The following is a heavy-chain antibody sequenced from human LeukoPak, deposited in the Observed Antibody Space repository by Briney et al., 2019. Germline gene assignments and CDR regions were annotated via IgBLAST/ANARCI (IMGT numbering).Heavy chain of an antibody. D-gene: IGHD2-15*01. CDR1: GFTVNSNY. J-gene: IGHJ4*02. CDR2: IYSSRTT. Sequence: PGGSLRLSCAISGFTVNSNYMTWVRQAPGKGLEWVSVIYSSRTTYYADSVKGRFTISRDNSENTLYLQMNSPRAEDTAVYYCARDEVFYCSDGSCHTEHWGQGTLVTVSS. CDR3: ARDEVFYCSDGSCHTEH. V-gene: IGHV3-53*01.